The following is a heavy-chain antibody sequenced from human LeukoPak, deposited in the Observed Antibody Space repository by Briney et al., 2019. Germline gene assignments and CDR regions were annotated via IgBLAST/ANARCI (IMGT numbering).Heavy chain of an antibody. J-gene: IGHJ4*02. Sequence: GSLRLSCAASGFTFSSYDMGWVRQAPGKGLEWIGEINHSGSTNYNPSLKSRVTISVDTSQDQFSLNLSSVTAADTAVYYCAKITPNFYDSSGYYAPFDSWGQGTLVTVSS. CDR3: AKITPNFYDSSGYYAPFDS. V-gene: IGHV4-34*08. D-gene: IGHD3-22*01. CDR2: INHSGST. CDR1: GFTFSSYD.